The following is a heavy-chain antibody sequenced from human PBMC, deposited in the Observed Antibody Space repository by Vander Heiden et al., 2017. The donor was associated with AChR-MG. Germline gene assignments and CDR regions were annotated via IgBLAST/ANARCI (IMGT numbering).Heavy chain of an antibody. CDR2: IYYSGGT. J-gene: IGHJ4*02. D-gene: IGHD3-3*01. Sequence: QLQLPESGPGLVKPSETLSLTCPVSGGFTSSSSYYWGWIRQPPGKGLEWIGSIYYSGGTYYNPSLKSRVTISVDTSKNQFSLKLSSVTAADTAVYYCARQPEYYDFWSGYYLPPFDYWGQGTLVTVSS. CDR1: GGFTSSSSYY. V-gene: IGHV4-39*01. CDR3: ARQPEYYDFWSGYYLPPFDY.